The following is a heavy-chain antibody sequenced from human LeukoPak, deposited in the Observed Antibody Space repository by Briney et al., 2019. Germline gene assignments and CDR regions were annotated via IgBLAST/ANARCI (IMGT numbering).Heavy chain of an antibody. Sequence: SETLSLTCTVSGYSINSGYYWGWIRQSPGKGLESIGSIYHSGSTYYNPSLKSRVTISVDTSKNQFSLKLTSVTAADTAVYYCARDLNSANWYFDLWGRGTLVTVSS. CDR2: IYHSGST. CDR1: GYSINSGYY. V-gene: IGHV4-38-2*02. CDR3: ARDLNSANWYFDL. J-gene: IGHJ2*01. D-gene: IGHD2-15*01.